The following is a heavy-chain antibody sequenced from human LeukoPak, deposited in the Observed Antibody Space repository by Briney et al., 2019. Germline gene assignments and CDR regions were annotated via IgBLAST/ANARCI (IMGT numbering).Heavy chain of an antibody. J-gene: IGHJ4*02. V-gene: IGHV3-11*04. Sequence: GGSLRLSCAASGFTFSDYYMSWIRQAPGKGLEWVSYISSSGSTIYYADSVKGRFTISRDNSKNTLYLQMNSLRAEDTAVYYCASPGYSSGWYSDYWGQGTLVTVSS. CDR1: GFTFSDYY. CDR3: ASPGYSSGWYSDY. CDR2: ISSSGSTI. D-gene: IGHD6-19*01.